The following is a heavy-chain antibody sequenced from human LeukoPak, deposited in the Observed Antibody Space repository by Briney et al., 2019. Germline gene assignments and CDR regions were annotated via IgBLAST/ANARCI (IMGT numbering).Heavy chain of an antibody. J-gene: IGHJ4*02. V-gene: IGHV3-7*01. D-gene: IGHD6-13*01. CDR1: GFSFSTYW. Sequence: GGSLRLSCAASGFSFSTYWMSWVRQTPEKGLEFVANIDQGGSVRNYMDSLKGRCTISRDNAKKSLYLEINSLRADDKAVYYCARDPESSSFDLWGRGALVTVSS. CDR3: ARDPESSSFDL. CDR2: IDQGGSVR.